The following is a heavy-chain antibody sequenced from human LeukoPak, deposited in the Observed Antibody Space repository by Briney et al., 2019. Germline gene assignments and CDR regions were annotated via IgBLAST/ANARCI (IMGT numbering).Heavy chain of an antibody. CDR2: ISYDGSNK. V-gene: IGHV3-30-3*01. Sequence: GRSLRLSCAASGFTFSSYAMHWVRQAPGKGLEWVAVISYDGSNKYYADSVKGRFTISRDNSKNTLYLQMNSLRAEDTAVYYCARDRNDYGDYYFDYWGQGTLVTVSS. CDR1: GFTFSSYA. CDR3: ARDRNDYGDYYFDY. D-gene: IGHD4/OR15-4a*01. J-gene: IGHJ4*02.